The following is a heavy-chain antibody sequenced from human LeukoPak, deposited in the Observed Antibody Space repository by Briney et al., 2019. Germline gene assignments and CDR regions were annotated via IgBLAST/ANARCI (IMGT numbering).Heavy chain of an antibody. Sequence: GGSLRLSCAASGFTFSVYYMSWIRQAPGKGPEWVSYISSTSSYTNYADSVKGRFTISRDNAKNSLYLQMNSLRAEDTAVYYCARVSLLDDGGLGDYWGQGTLVTVSS. CDR3: ARVSLLDDGGLGDY. V-gene: IGHV3-11*06. CDR1: GFTFSVYY. D-gene: IGHD4-23*01. J-gene: IGHJ4*02. CDR2: ISSTSSYT.